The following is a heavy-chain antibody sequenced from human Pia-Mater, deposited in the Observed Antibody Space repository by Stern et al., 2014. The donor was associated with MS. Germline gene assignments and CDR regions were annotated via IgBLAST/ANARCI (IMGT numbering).Heavy chain of an antibody. CDR2: GDLGEDN. Sequence: ESGPALVKPTQTLTLTCSFSGFSLTTHGMCGNWIRQTPGKALECLALGDLGEDNEYNTSLRTRLTISKDNSHNTVVTPMTNMDPVDTVTYYCAPIYHKDGYNCRFRPFDSWGQGTLVTVSS. CDR3: APIYHKDGYNCRFRPFDS. J-gene: IGHJ4*02. D-gene: IGHD5-24*01. CDR1: GFSLTTHGMC. V-gene: IGHV2-70*01.